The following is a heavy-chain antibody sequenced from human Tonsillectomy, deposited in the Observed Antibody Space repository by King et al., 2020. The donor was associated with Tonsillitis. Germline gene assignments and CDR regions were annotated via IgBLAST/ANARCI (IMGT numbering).Heavy chain of an antibody. CDR2: ISGDGGGA. CDR3: AKDQGPVLGSYPYYFDY. V-gene: IGHV3-43*02. CDR1: GFTFDDYA. Sequence: VQLVESGGGVVQPWGSLRLSCAASGFTFDDYAMHLVRQAPGKGLECVSVISGDGGGAHYVDSVKCRFTISRDNSKNSLYMQLTSLGSEDTALDYFAKDQGPVLGSYPYYFDYWGQGTLVTVSS. J-gene: IGHJ4*02. D-gene: IGHD3-16*01.